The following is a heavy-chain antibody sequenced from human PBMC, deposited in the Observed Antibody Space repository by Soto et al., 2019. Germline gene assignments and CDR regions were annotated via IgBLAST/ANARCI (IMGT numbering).Heavy chain of an antibody. J-gene: IGHJ4*02. CDR3: SRSYYEYVWGSYRSALFDY. D-gene: IGHD3-16*02. CDR2: INPSGGST. Sequence: QVQLVQSGAEVKKPGASVKVSCKTSGYTFTSYYMHWVRQAPGQGLEWMGIINPSGGSTSYAQKFQGRVTMTRDTSTSTVYMELSSLRSEDTAVYYCSRSYYEYVWGSYRSALFDYWGQGTLVTVSS. CDR1: GYTFTSYY. V-gene: IGHV1-46*01.